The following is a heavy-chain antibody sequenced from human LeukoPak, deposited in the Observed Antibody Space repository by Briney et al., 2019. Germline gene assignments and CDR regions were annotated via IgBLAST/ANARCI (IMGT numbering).Heavy chain of an antibody. CDR1: GFTFSTYW. CDR3: ARRGDLWFGELFYYGMDV. D-gene: IGHD3-10*01. CDR2: MKGEGSEI. J-gene: IGHJ6*02. V-gene: IGHV3-7*03. Sequence: GGSLRLSCAASGFTFSTYWMTCVRQAPGEGLECVANMKGEGSEIHYMDSVKGRFTISRDNAKNSLYLQMNSLRAEDTAVYYCARRGDLWFGELFYYGMDVWGQGTTVTVSS.